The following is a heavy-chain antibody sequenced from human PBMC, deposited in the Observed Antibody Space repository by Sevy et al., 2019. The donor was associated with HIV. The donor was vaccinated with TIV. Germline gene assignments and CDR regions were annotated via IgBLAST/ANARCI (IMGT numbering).Heavy chain of an antibody. J-gene: IGHJ4*02. D-gene: IGHD3-9*01. Sequence: GGSLRLSCAASGFAFRTYAFHWVRQAPGRGLEWVGLISSNGDNAFYANSVRGPFTISRDNSMNTLYLELNNLTPDDTAVYYCARGPEWELTSFLSHWGQGTLVTVSS. CDR2: ISSNGDNA. CDR3: ARGPEWELTSFLSH. V-gene: IGHV3-30-3*01. CDR1: GFAFRTYA.